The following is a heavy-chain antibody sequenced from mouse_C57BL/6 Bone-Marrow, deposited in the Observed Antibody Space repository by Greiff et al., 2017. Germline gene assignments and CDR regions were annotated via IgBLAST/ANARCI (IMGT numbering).Heavy chain of an antibody. CDR2: IWRGGST. V-gene: IGHV2-5*01. CDR3: AKYYSGTYWYFDV. D-gene: IGHD1-1*01. Sequence: QVQLQQSGPGLVQPSQSLSITCTVSGFSLTSYGVHWVRQSPGKGLEWLGVIWRGGSTDYNAAFMSRLSITKDNSKSQVFFKMNSLQADDTAIYYCAKYYSGTYWYFDVWGTGTTVTVSS. J-gene: IGHJ1*03. CDR1: GFSLTSYG.